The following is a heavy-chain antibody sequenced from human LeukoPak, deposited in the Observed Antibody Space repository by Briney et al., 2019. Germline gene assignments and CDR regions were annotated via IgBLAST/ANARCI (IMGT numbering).Heavy chain of an antibody. Sequence: SETLSLTCTVSGCSVSSGSYYWSCIRQPPGKGLEWIGYIYYSGSTNYNPSLKSRVTISVDTSKNQFSLKLSSVTAADTAVYYCARDSMITFGGVIVEYYFDYWGQGTLVTVSS. D-gene: IGHD3-16*02. CDR1: GCSVSSGSYY. CDR3: ARDSMITFGGVIVEYYFDY. CDR2: IYYSGST. J-gene: IGHJ4*02. V-gene: IGHV4-61*01.